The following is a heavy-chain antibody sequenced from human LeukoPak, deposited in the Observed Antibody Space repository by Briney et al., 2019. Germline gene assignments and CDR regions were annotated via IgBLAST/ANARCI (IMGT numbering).Heavy chain of an antibody. CDR2: INPNSGGT. CDR3: TWYYYDSSGYLDAFDI. CDR1: GYTFTGYY. Sequence: ASVKVSCKASGYTFTGYYMHWVRQAPGQGLEWMGWINPNSGGTNYAQKFQGRVTMTRDTSISTAYMELSRLRSDDTAVYYCTWYYYDSSGYLDAFDIWGQGTMVTVSS. D-gene: IGHD3-22*01. J-gene: IGHJ3*02. V-gene: IGHV1-2*02.